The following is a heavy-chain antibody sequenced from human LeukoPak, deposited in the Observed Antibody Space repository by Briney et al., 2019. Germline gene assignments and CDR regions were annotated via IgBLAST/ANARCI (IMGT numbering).Heavy chain of an antibody. CDR3: ARDQEGFDY. CDR1: GYTFTSNY. J-gene: IGHJ4*02. CDR2: IYPRDGST. Sequence: ASVKVSCKASGYTFTSNYIHWVRQAPGQGLEWMGMIYPRDGSTSYAQKFQGRVTVTRDTSTSTVHMELSGLRSEDTAVYYCARDQEGFDYWGQGTLVSVSS. V-gene: IGHV1-46*01.